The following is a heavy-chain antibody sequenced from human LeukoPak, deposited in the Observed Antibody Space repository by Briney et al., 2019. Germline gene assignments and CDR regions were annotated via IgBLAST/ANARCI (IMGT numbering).Heavy chain of an antibody. CDR3: ARDQGSGWYGVPDY. CDR2: INQDGSET. J-gene: IGHJ4*02. CDR1: GFSFSSYN. D-gene: IGHD6-19*01. Sequence: GGSLRLSCAASGFSFSSYNMNWVRLTPGKGLEWVANINQDGSETYYVDSVKGRFTISRANPKNTLYLQMNSLRAEDTAVYYCARDQGSGWYGVPDYWGQGTLVTVSS. V-gene: IGHV3-7*01.